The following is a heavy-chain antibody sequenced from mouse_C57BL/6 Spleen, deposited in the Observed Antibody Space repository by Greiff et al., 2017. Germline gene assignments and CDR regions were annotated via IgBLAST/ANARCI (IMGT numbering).Heavy chain of an antibody. J-gene: IGHJ1*03. D-gene: IGHD3-2*02. CDR1: GFTFSDAW. CDR2: IRNKANNHAT. V-gene: IGHV6-6*01. CDR3: TKAGSYWYFDV. Sequence: VQLKESGGGLVQPGGSMKLSCAASGFTFSDAWMDWVRQSPEKGLEWVAEIRNKANNHATYYAESVKGRFTISRDDSKSSVYLQMNSLRAEDTGIYYCTKAGSYWYFDVWGTGTTVTVSS.